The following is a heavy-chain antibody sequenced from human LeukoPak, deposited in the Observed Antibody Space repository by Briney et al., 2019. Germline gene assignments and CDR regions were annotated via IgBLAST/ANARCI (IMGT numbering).Heavy chain of an antibody. CDR2: IYSGGST. Sequence: GGSLRLSCAASGFTVSSNYMSWVRHAPGKGLEWGSVIYSGGSTYYAESVTGRFTISRDNSKNTLYLQMNSLRAEDTAVYYCASPGYSSSWYEVGYWGQGTLVTVSS. D-gene: IGHD6-13*01. J-gene: IGHJ4*02. CDR1: GFTVSSNY. CDR3: ASPGYSSSWYEVGY. V-gene: IGHV3-53*01.